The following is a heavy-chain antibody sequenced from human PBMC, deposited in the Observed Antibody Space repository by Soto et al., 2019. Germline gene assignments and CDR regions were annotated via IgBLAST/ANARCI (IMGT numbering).Heavy chain of an antibody. Sequence: ASETLSLTCAISGASITWGDYSWNWIRQPPGKGLEWIGYIFHGGSTNYNPSLRSRVTISVDRSRTQFSLKLSSVTAADTAVYFCARGRVVVQAAVMSICLDLWGQGAMVTVSS. CDR3: ARGRVVVQAAVMSICLDL. CDR1: GASITWGDYS. CDR2: IFHGGST. V-gene: IGHV4-30-2*01. D-gene: IGHD2-2*01. J-gene: IGHJ6*02.